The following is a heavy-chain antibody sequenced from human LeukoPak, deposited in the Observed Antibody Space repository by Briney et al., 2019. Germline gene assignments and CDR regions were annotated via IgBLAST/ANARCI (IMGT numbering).Heavy chain of an antibody. V-gene: IGHV4-39*01. CDR3: ARVSGITMIVVVPEDGFDI. Sequence: NPSETLSLTCTVSGGSISSSSYYWGWIRQPPGKGLEWIGSIYYSGSTYYNPSLKSRVTISVDTSKNQSSLKLSSVTAADTAVYYCARVSGITMIVVVPEDGFDIWGQGTMVTVSS. CDR1: GGSISSSSYY. CDR2: IYYSGST. D-gene: IGHD3-22*01. J-gene: IGHJ3*02.